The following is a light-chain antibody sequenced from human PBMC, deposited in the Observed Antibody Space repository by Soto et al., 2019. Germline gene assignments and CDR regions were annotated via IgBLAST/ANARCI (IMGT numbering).Light chain of an antibody. V-gene: IGKV3-20*01. CDR3: HQYSSSPRT. Sequence: EIVLTQSPATLSLSPGERATLSCRASQSVVTNLAWYQQKPGQAPRLLIYGASNRAAGIPDRFSGSGSGTDFTLTISRLAPEDFAVYYCHQYSSSPRTFGQGTKVDIK. CDR1: QSVVTN. J-gene: IGKJ1*01. CDR2: GAS.